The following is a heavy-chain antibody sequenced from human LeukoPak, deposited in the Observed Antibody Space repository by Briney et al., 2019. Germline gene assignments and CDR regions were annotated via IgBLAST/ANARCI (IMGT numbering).Heavy chain of an antibody. CDR3: IAYSPVDY. Sequence: PGGSLRLSCAASGFTFTTAWMSWVRQAPGKGLEWVGRIKSKTDGGTTDYAAPVKGRFTISRDDSKNMLYLQMNSLKTEDTAVYYCIAYSPVDYWGQGTLVTVSS. CDR1: GFTFTTAW. CDR2: IKSKTDGGTT. D-gene: IGHD2-15*01. V-gene: IGHV3-15*01. J-gene: IGHJ4*02.